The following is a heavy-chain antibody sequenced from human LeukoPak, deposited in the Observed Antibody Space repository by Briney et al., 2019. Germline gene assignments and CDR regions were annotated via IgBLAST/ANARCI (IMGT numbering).Heavy chain of an antibody. CDR3: ARDFGFSP. Sequence: GGSLRLSCAASGFTFNTYTMNWVRQAPGKGLEWVSYISSGSFTIYYADSVKGRFTISRDNAKNSLYLQMNSLRAEDTAVYYCARDFGFSPGGQGTLVTVSS. J-gene: IGHJ4*02. V-gene: IGHV3-48*04. D-gene: IGHD3-16*01. CDR2: ISSGSFTI. CDR1: GFTFNTYT.